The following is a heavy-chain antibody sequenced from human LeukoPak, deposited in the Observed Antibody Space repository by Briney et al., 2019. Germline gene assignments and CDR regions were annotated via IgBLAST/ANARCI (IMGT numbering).Heavy chain of an antibody. Sequence: ASVKVSCKASGYTFTSYGISRVRQAPGQGLEWMGWISAYNGNTNYAQKLQGRVTMTTDTSTSTAYMELRSLRSDDTAVYYCARVRSSGWYRGYFDYWGQGTLVTVSS. CDR1: GYTFTSYG. D-gene: IGHD6-19*01. CDR2: ISAYNGNT. J-gene: IGHJ4*02. CDR3: ARVRSSGWYRGYFDY. V-gene: IGHV1-18*01.